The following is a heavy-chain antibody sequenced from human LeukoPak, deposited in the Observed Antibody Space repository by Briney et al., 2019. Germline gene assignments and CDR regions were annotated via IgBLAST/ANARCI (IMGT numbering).Heavy chain of an antibody. J-gene: IGHJ4*02. V-gene: IGHV3-53*01. CDR1: GFTVSSNY. Sequence: GESLRLSCAASGFTVSSNYMSWVRQAPGKGLEWVSVIYSGGSTYYADSVKGRFTISRDNSKNTLYLQMNSLRAEDTAVYYCARDRGPFAGYSSSWYYFDYWGQGTLVTVSS. CDR2: IYSGGST. D-gene: IGHD6-13*01. CDR3: ARDRGPFAGYSSSWYYFDY.